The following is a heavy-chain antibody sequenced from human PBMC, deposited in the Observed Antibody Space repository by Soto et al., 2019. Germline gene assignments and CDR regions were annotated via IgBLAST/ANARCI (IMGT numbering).Heavy chain of an antibody. CDR3: ARRLGLNWFDP. J-gene: IGHJ5*02. CDR1: GGSISSSSYY. V-gene: IGHV4-39*01. CDR2: IYYSGST. Sequence: SETLSLTCTVSGGSISSSSYYWGWIRQPPGKGLEWIGSIYYSGSTYYNPSLKSRVTISVDTSKNQFSLKLSSVTAADTAVYYYARRLGLNWFDPWGQGTLVTVSS. D-gene: IGHD1-26*01.